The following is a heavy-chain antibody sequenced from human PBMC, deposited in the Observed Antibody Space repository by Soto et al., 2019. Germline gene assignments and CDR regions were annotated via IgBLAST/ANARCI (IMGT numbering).Heavy chain of an antibody. CDR3: ARVGGGPNWSATFEI. CDR2: INDNGRRT. Sequence: CEASGFIFSSYSMHWVRQAPGKGLVWVSRINDNGRRTNYADSVKGRFTILRDDSKNSLYLQMNSLKTEDTAVYYCARVGGGPNWSATFEIWGQGTMVTVSS. V-gene: IGHV3-74*01. J-gene: IGHJ3*02. CDR1: GFIFSSYS. D-gene: IGHD1-20*01.